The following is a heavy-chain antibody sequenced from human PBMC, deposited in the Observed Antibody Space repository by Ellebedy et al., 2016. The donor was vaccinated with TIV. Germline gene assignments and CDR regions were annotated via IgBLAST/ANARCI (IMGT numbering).Heavy chain of an antibody. CDR1: GFRFGDYA. J-gene: IGHJ4*02. CDR3: AKDLYGDYVVDY. Sequence: GESLKISCAASGFRFGDYAMSWVRQAPGKGLEWVSTITGGGDNTYYADSVKGRFTISRDNSKNTLYLQMNSLRAADTAVYYCAKDLYGDYVVDYWGQGTLVTVSS. D-gene: IGHD4-17*01. V-gene: IGHV3-23*01. CDR2: ITGGGDNT.